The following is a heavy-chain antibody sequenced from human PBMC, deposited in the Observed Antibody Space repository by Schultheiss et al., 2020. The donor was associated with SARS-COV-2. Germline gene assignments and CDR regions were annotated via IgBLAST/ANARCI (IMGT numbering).Heavy chain of an antibody. CDR1: GFTFSSYS. D-gene: IGHD4-17*01. Sequence: GESLKISCAASGFTFSSYSMNWVRQAPGKGLEWVSYISSSSSTIYYADSVKGRFTISRDNSKNTLYLQMNSLRAEDTAVYYCARDQRSDYGDYVDGVGGGVDIWGQGTTVTSP. V-gene: IGHV3-48*01. CDR2: ISSSSSTI. J-gene: IGHJ6*02. CDR3: ARDQRSDYGDYVDGVGGGVDI.